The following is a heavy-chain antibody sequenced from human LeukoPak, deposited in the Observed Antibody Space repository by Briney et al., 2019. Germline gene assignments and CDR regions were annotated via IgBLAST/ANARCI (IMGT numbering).Heavy chain of an antibody. V-gene: IGHV3-23*01. CDR2: ISGSGGST. Sequence: GGSLRLSCAASGFTFSSYSMSWVRQAPGMGLEWVSAISGSGGSTYYADSVKGRFTLSRHTSKNTLYLQMDSLTAEHTALYYCAKAVEMAKWGQGTLVTVSS. J-gene: IGHJ4*02. CDR3: AKAVEMAK. CDR1: GFTFSSYS. D-gene: IGHD5-24*01.